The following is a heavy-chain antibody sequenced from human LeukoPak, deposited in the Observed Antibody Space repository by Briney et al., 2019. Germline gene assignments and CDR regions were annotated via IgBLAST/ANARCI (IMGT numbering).Heavy chain of an antibody. CDR2: IIPIFGTA. V-gene: IGHV1-69*05. CDR3: ASGDFYWFDP. Sequence: ASVKVSCKASGGTFSSYAISWVRQAPGQGLEWMGGIIPIFGTANYAQKFQGRVTITTDESTSTAYMELSSLRSEDTAVYYCASGDFYWFDPWGQGTLVTVSS. J-gene: IGHJ5*02. CDR1: GGTFSSYA.